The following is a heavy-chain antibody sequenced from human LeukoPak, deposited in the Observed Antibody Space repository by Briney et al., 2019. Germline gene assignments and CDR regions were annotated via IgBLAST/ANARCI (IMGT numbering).Heavy chain of an antibody. CDR1: GYTCGDYY. J-gene: IGHJ4*02. CDR2: VYPKTGGT. D-gene: IGHD3-16*01. CDR3: ARDLSSYVISDDY. Sequence: WASVKVSCKTSGYTCGDYYIHWVRPAPRQGLEWMGGVYPKTGGTNYARELEGRVTMTRDTSISTAYMELSRLTSDDTAVYYCARDLSSYVISDDYWGQGTLVTVSS. V-gene: IGHV1-2*02.